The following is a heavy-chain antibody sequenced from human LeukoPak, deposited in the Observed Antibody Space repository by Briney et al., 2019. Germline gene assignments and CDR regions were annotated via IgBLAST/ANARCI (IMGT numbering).Heavy chain of an antibody. J-gene: IGHJ4*02. Sequence: ASVKVSCKASGGTFSSYAISWVRQAPGQGLEWMGWISAYNGHTNYAQNFQGRVTMTTDTSTSTAYMVLRSLRSDDTAVYFCARAYSSTWYGDYWGQGTLVTVSS. CDR2: ISAYNGHT. CDR3: ARAYSSTWYGDY. V-gene: IGHV1-18*01. CDR1: GGTFSSYA. D-gene: IGHD6-13*01.